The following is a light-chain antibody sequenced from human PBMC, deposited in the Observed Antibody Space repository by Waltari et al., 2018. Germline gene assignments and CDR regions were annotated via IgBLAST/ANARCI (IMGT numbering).Light chain of an antibody. CDR1: QSLRNNF. CDR3: QQYGRSPLT. Sequence: EILLTQSPGTLSLSPGVRATLSCRASQSLRNNFLVWYQQKPGQAPRILIYDASRRATGIPDRFSGSGSGTDFTLTISRLEPEDFAVYFCQQYGRSPLTFGGGTKVEIK. J-gene: IGKJ4*01. CDR2: DAS. V-gene: IGKV3-20*01.